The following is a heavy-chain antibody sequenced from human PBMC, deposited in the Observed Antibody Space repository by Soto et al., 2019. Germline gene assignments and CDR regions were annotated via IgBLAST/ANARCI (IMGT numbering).Heavy chain of an antibody. V-gene: IGHV3-23*01. J-gene: IGHJ6*02. D-gene: IGHD6-6*01. CDR2: ISGSGGST. CDR1: GFTFSSYA. CDR3: AKPRTYSSLGMDV. Sequence: GGSLRLSCAASGFTFSSYALSWVRQAPGKGLEWVSAISGSGGSTYYADSVTGRFTISRDNSKNTLYLQMNSLRAEDTAVYYCAKPRTYSSLGMDVWGQGTTVTVSS.